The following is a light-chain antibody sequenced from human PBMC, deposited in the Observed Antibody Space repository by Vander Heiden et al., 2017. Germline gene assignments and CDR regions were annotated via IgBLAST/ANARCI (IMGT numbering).Light chain of an antibody. Sequence: HSALTQPRSVSGAPGQAVTISCAGASSDVGSYNHVSWFQQHPCNPLNLLLFDVTKRPSGVPARFSVSKSGTTTSLTISGRQEADEGEYYCFSYAGANSYVFGSGTTVTVL. J-gene: IGLJ6*01. CDR1: SSDVGSYNH. CDR3: FSYAGANSYV. V-gene: IGLV2-11*01. CDR2: DVT.